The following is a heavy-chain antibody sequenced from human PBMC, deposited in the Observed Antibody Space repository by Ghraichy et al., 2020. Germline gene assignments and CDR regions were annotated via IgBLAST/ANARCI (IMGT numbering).Heavy chain of an antibody. V-gene: IGHV4-39*01. CDR3: ARLGAVAGTVYFDP. CDR2: IYYSGST. D-gene: IGHD6-19*01. CDR1: GDSISSRTYY. J-gene: IGHJ5*02. Sequence: SETLSLTCTASGDSISSRTYYWGWIRQPPGKGLEWIGSIYYSGSTYYNPSLKSRVTISIDTSKNQFSLKLSSVTAADTAVYYCARLGAVAGTVYFDPWGQGTLVTVSS.